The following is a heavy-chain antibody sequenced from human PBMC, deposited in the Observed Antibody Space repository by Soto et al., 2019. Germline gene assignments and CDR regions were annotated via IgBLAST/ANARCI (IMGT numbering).Heavy chain of an antibody. CDR2: ITVSGGTT. CDR3: AKGRPTVVVVAADY. J-gene: IGHJ4*02. V-gene: IGHV3-23*01. D-gene: IGHD2-15*01. Sequence: EVQLLESGGGLVQPGGSLGLSGEASGFTFSNYPMSWVRQAPGKGLEWVSAITVSGGTTYYADSVKGRFTISRDNSKNTLYLQMNSLRAEGTAVYYCAKGRPTVVVVAADYWGQGTLVTVSS. CDR1: GFTFSNYP.